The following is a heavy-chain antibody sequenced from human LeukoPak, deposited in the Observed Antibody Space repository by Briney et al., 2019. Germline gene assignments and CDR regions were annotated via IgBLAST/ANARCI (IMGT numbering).Heavy chain of an antibody. CDR3: ARVGGYYVGYDY. V-gene: IGHV1-69*13. D-gene: IGHD3-3*01. J-gene: IGHJ4*02. CDR2: IIPIFGTA. Sequence: SVTVSCTASGGTFSSYAISWVRQAPGQGLEWMGGIIPIFGTANYAQKFQGRVTITADESTSTAYMELSSLRSEDTAVYYCARVGGYYVGYDYWGQGTLVTVSS. CDR1: GGTFSSYA.